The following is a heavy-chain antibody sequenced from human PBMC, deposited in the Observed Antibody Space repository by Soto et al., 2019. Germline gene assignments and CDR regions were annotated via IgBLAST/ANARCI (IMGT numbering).Heavy chain of an antibody. J-gene: IGHJ6*02. CDR1: GYTFTVYY. Sequence: ASVKVSCKASGYTFTVYYMHWVLQAPGQGLEWMGWINPNSGGTNYAQKFQGWVTMTRDTSISTAYMELSRLRSGDTAVYYCARDARIVVVPAAMPAAYGMDVWG. V-gene: IGHV1-2*04. D-gene: IGHD2-2*01. CDR3: ARDARIVVVPAAMPAAYGMDV. CDR2: INPNSGGT.